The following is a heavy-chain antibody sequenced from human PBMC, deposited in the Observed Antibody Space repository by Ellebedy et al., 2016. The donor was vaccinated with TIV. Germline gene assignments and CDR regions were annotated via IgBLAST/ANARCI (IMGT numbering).Heavy chain of an antibody. V-gene: IGHV1-18*04. CDR2: ISGYNGDT. CDR3: AKRTLYYYDSRGLPD. J-gene: IGHJ4*02. Sequence: AASVKVSCKASGYTFSSYTIAWVRQAPGQGLEWMGRISGYNGDTNYAQKFQGRVTMTTDTSSNTAYMELRSLRSDDTAVYYCAKRTLYYYDSRGLPDWGQGTLVTVSS. CDR1: GYTFSSYT. D-gene: IGHD3-22*01.